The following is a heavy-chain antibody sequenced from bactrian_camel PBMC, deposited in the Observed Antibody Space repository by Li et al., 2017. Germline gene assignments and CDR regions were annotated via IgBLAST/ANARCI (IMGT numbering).Heavy chain of an antibody. CDR3: AARGPYCYTKLSVRDFTY. D-gene: IGHD2*01. Sequence: VQLVESGGGLVQPGESLRLSCVVSGFTFSTNDMSWIRRAPGKGLEWVSTIASSGQTRYYADSLRRRVTISRDNTKDIVYLQMRDLKPEDTAMYYCAARGPYCYTKLSVRDFTYWGQGTQVTVS. V-gene: IGHV3S40*01. CDR2: IASSGQTR. J-gene: IGHJ6*01. CDR1: GFTFSTND.